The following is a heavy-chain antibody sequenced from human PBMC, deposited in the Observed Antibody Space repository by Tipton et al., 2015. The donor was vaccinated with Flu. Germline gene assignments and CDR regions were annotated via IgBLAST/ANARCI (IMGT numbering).Heavy chain of an antibody. CDR1: GFTLSSYW. J-gene: IGHJ5*02. CDR3: SRAIGSYSSS. V-gene: IGHV3-7*03. D-gene: IGHD6-6*01. CDR2: IKEDGSKK. Sequence: SLRLSCAASGFTLSSYWMTWVRQAPGKGLEWVANIKEDGSKKYYVDSVKGRFTISRDNAKNSLYLQMNSLRAEDTAVYYCSRAIGSYSSSWGQGTLVTVSS.